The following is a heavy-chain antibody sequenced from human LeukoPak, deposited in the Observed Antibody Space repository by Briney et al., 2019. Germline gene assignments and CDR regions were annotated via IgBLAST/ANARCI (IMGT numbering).Heavy chain of an antibody. D-gene: IGHD2-21*02. Sequence: VASVTVSFTASGYTFTSYYMHWVRQAPGQGLEWMGIINPSGGSTSYAQKFQGRATMTRDTSTRTVYMELSSLRSEDTAVYYCASSGSDGAFDIWGQGTMVTVSS. CDR3: ASSGSDGAFDI. V-gene: IGHV1-46*01. J-gene: IGHJ3*02. CDR1: GYTFTSYY. CDR2: INPSGGST.